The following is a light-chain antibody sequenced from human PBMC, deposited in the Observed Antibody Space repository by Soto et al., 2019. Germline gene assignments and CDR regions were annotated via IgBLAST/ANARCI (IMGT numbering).Light chain of an antibody. CDR2: LEGSGSY. CDR3: ETWDSNSWV. Sequence: QSVLTHSSSASASLGSSVKFTCTLSSGNSTYIIAWHQQQPGKAPRYLMKLEGSGSYNKGSGVPDRFSGSSSGADRYLTISNLQFEDEADYYCETWDSNSWVFGGGTKLTVL. CDR1: SGNSTYI. V-gene: IGLV4-60*02. J-gene: IGLJ3*02.